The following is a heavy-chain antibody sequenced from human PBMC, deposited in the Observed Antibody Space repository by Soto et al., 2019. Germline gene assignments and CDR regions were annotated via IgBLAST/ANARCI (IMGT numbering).Heavy chain of an antibody. J-gene: IGHJ4*02. Sequence: QVQLVQSGAEVKKPGSSVKVSCKASGGTFSSYAISWVRQAPGQGLEWMGGIIPIFGTANYAQKFQGRVTITADESTSKDYMELRSLRSEATAVYYCAGGGHIVGSTPPGYWGQGTLVTVSS. CDR2: IIPIFGTA. CDR3: AGGGHIVGSTPPGY. D-gene: IGHD1-26*01. V-gene: IGHV1-69*01. CDR1: GGTFSSYA.